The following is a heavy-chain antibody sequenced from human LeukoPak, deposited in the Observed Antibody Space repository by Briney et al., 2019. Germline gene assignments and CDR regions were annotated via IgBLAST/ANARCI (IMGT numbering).Heavy chain of an antibody. V-gene: IGHV1-2*02. CDR1: GYTFTGYY. D-gene: IGHD3-9*01. CDR3: ASGMGYFDWLFDY. Sequence: GASVKVSCKASGYTFTGYYMHWVRQAPGQGLEWMGWINPNNGGTNYAQKFQGRVTMTRDTFISTAYMELSRLRSDDTAVYYCASGMGYFDWLFDYWGQGTLVTVSS. CDR2: INPNNGGT. J-gene: IGHJ4*02.